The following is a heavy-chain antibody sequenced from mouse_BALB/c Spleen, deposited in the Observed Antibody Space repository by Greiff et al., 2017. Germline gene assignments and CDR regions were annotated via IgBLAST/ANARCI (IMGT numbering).Heavy chain of an antibody. CDR2: SRNKANDYTT. D-gene: IGHD2-2*01. CDR3: ARDARGDDRRFAY. Sequence: EVNVVESGGGLVQPGGSLRLSCATSGFTFSDFYMEWVRQPPGKRLEWIAASRNKANDYTTEYSASVKGRFIVSRDTSQSILYLQMNALRAEDTAMYYCARDARGDDRRFAYWGQGTLVTVSA. V-gene: IGHV7-1*02. CDR1: GFTFSDFY. J-gene: IGHJ3*01.